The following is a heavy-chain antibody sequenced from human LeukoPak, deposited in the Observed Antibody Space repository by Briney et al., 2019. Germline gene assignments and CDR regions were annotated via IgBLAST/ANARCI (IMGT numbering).Heavy chain of an antibody. Sequence: SETLSLNCTTSGGSVHSYYWSFIRQPPGKGLEWIGYIYYTGATNYNPSLKSRVTVSIDTSKNQFSLNLTSVTAADTAPYYCARIPWPEADFDYWGRGPLVTVSS. CDR3: ARIPWPEADFDY. J-gene: IGHJ4*02. CDR1: GGSVHSYY. D-gene: IGHD2-21*01. CDR2: IYYTGAT. V-gene: IGHV4-59*02.